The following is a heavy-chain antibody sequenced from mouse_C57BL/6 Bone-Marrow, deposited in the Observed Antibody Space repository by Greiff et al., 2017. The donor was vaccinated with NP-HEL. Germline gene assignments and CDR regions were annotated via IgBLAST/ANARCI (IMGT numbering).Heavy chain of an antibody. CDR3: ARWDYYGSSFGYFDY. V-gene: IGHV1-78*01. Sequence: VKLQESDAELVKPGASVKISCKVSGYTFTDHTIHWMKQRPEQGLEWIGYIYPRDGSTKYNEKFKGKATLTADKSSSTAYMQLNSLTSEDSAVYFCARWDYYGSSFGYFDYWGQGTTLTVSS. D-gene: IGHD1-1*01. J-gene: IGHJ2*01. CDR1: GYTFTDHT. CDR2: IYPRDGST.